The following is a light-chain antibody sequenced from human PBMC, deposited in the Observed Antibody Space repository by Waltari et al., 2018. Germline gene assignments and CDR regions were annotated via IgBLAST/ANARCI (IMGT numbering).Light chain of an antibody. Sequence: EIVLTQSPGTLSLSPGERATLSCWASQSVGSSYVAWFQQKPGQAPRLLIYAVSSRATGIPDRFSGSGSGTDFTLTINRLEPEDSAVYYCQQYGSPPYTFGQGTKLEL. CDR3: QQYGSPPYT. V-gene: IGKV3-20*01. J-gene: IGKJ2*01. CDR1: QSVGSSY. CDR2: AVS.